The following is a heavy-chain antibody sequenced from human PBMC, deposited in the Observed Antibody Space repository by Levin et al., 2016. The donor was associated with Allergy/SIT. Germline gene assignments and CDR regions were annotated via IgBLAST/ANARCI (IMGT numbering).Heavy chain of an antibody. CDR3: ARGDTIFHNWFDP. D-gene: IGHD3-3*01. CDR1: GGTFSSYA. CDR2: IIPIFGTA. V-gene: IGHV1-69*13. J-gene: IGHJ5*02. Sequence: SVKVSCKASGGTFSSYAISWVRQAPGQGLEWMGGIIPIFGTANYAQKFQGRVTITADESTSTAYMELSSLRSEDTAVYYCARGDTIFHNWFDPWGQGTLVTVSS.